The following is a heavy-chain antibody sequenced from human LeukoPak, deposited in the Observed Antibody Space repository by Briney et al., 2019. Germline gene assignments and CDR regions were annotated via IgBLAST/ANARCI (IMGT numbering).Heavy chain of an antibody. V-gene: IGHV1-2*02. Sequence: GASVKVSCKASGYTFTGYYMHWVRQAPGQGLEWMGWTNPNSGRTNYAQKFQGRVTMTRATSISTAYMGLSRLRSDDTAVYYCARDHRGGYCSSTSCYASNYFDYWGQGTLVTVSS. D-gene: IGHD2-2*01. CDR2: TNPNSGRT. CDR3: ARDHRGGYCSSTSCYASNYFDY. J-gene: IGHJ4*02. CDR1: GYTFTGYY.